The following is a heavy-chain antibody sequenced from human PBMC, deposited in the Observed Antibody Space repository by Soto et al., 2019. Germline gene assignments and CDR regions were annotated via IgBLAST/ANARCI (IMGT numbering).Heavy chain of an antibody. J-gene: IGHJ4*02. D-gene: IGHD4-17*01. V-gene: IGHV1-69*13. CDR2: IIPIFGTA. CDR3: ARDLGLTGDDLYYFDY. Sequence: ASVKVSCKASGGTFSSYAISWVRQAPGQGLEWMGGIIPIFGTANYAQKFQGRVTITADESTSTAYMELSSLRSEDTAVYYCARDLGLTGDDLYYFDYWGQGTLVTVSS. CDR1: GGTFSSYA.